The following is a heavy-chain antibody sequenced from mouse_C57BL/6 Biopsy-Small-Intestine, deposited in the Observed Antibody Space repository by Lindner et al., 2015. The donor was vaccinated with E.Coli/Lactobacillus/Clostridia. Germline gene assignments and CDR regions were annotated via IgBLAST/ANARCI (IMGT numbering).Heavy chain of an antibody. CDR3: ARRTGLRPMDY. CDR2: INPNSGGT. CDR1: GYTFTDYN. Sequence: VQLQESGPELVKPGASVKIPCKASGYTFTDYNMDWVKQSHGKSLEWIGDINPNSGGTIYNQKFKDKATLTVDKSSSTAYMELRSLTSEDTAVYYCARRTGLRPMDYWGQGTSVTVSS. D-gene: IGHD2-4*01. V-gene: IGHV1-18*01. J-gene: IGHJ4*01.